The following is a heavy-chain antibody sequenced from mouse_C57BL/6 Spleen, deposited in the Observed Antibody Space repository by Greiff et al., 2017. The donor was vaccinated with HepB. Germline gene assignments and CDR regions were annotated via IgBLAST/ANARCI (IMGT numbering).Heavy chain of an antibody. CDR2: IDPSDSYT. J-gene: IGHJ2*01. CDR1: GYTFTSYW. V-gene: IGHV1-50*01. Sequence: QVQLQQPGAELVKPGASVKLSCKASGYTFTSYWMQWVKQRPGQGLEWIGEIDPSDSYTNYNQKFKGKATLTVDTSSSTAYMQLSSLPSEDSAVYYCARKVEYWGQGTTLTVSS. CDR3: ARKVEY.